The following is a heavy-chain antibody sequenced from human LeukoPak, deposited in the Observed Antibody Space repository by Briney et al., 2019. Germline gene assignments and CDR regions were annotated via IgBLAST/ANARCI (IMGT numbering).Heavy chain of an antibody. J-gene: IGHJ4*02. CDR3: ARGGDGYNYDY. CDR2: IIPILGIA. CDR1: GGTFSSYA. V-gene: IGHV1-69*04. Sequence: PSVKVSCKASGGTFSSYAISWVRQAPGQGLEWMGRIIPILGIANYAQKFQGRVTITADKSTSTAYMQLSSLRSEDTAVYYCARGGDGYNYDYWGQGTLVTVSS. D-gene: IGHD5-24*01.